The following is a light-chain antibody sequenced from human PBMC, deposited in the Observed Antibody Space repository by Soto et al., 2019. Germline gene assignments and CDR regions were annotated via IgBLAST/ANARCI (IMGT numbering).Light chain of an antibody. CDR3: MQALQSLT. V-gene: IGKV2-28*01. CDR2: LGS. CDR1: QSLLYNNTFNY. Sequence: EMVITQSPLTLPVTPGEPASMSCGPSQSLLYNNTFNYLDWYLQKPGQSPHLLIYLGSNRASGVPDRFSGSGSGTDFSLKISRVEAEDVGTYYCMQALQSLTFGQGTRLEIK. J-gene: IGKJ5*01.